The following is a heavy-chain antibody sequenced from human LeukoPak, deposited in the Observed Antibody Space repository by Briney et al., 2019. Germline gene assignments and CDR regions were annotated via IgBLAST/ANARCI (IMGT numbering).Heavy chain of an antibody. CDR3: ARDLYYGSGSPFDY. D-gene: IGHD3-10*01. CDR2: ISSSSSTI. CDR1: GFTFSSYS. Sequence: GGSLRLSCAASGFTFSSYSMNWVRQAPGKGLEWVSYISSSSSTIYYADSVKGRFTISRDNAKNSLYLQMNSLRAEGTAVYYCARDLYYGSGSPFDYWGQGTLVTVSS. J-gene: IGHJ4*02. V-gene: IGHV3-48*01.